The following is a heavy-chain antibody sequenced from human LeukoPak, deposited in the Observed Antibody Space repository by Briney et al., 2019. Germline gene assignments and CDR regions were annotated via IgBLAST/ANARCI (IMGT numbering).Heavy chain of an antibody. V-gene: IGHV4-61*05. D-gene: IGHD6-19*01. CDR3: ARGWRSPSSYFDY. J-gene: IGHJ4*02. CDR1: GGSISSSSYY. Sequence: SETLSLTCTVSGGSISSSSYYWGWIRQPPGKGLEWIGYIYYSGSTNYNPSLKSRVTIPVDTSKNQFSLKLSSVTAADTAVYYCARGWRSPSSYFDYWGQGTLVTVSS. CDR2: IYYSGST.